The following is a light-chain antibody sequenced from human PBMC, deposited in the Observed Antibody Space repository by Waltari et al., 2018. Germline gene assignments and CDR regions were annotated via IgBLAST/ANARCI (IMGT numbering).Light chain of an antibody. CDR3: MQGTYWPRT. CDR1: SLVHRYGRTC. V-gene: IGKV2-30*02. CDR2: KVS. Sequence: SLVHRYGRTCLIGVQQMPGQVPRRLIYKVSNPDSGVPDRFSGSGSGTEFTLEISRVEAADGAVYYCMQGTYWPRTFGQGTKLEIE. J-gene: IGKJ2*01.